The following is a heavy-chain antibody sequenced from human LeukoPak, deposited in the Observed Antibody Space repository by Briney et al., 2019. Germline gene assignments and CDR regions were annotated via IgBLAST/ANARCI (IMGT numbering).Heavy chain of an antibody. V-gene: IGHV3-23*01. CDR1: GFTFSSYA. CDR2: ISGSGGNT. D-gene: IGHD2-15*01. CDR3: AKDFRFDCSGGSCYYFDY. J-gene: IGHJ4*02. Sequence: GSLRLFCAASGFTFSSYAMSWVRQAPGKGLEWVSAISGSGGNTYYADSVKGRFTISRDNSKNTLYLQMNSLRAEDTAVYYCAKDFRFDCSGGSCYYFDYWGQGTLVTVSS.